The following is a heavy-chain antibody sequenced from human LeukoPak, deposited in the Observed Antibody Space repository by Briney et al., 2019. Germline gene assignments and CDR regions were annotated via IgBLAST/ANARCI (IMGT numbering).Heavy chain of an antibody. CDR2: IYYSGST. D-gene: IGHD6-13*01. CDR3: AREGIMLGSSWSETHYYYYMDV. Sequence: PSETLSLTCTVSGGSISSYYWSWIRQPPGKGLEWIGYIYYSGSTNYNPSLKSRVTISVDTSKNQFSLKLSSVTAADTAVYYCAREGIMLGSSWSETHYYYYMDVWGKGTTVTISS. J-gene: IGHJ6*03. CDR1: GGSISSYY. V-gene: IGHV4-59*01.